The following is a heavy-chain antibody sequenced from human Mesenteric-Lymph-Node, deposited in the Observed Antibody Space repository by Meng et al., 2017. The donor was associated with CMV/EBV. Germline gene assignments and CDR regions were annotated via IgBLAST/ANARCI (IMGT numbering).Heavy chain of an antibody. CDR2: IGNGGDAIGNGGDT. J-gene: IGHJ5*02. V-gene: IGHV3-13*01. Sequence: GGSLRLSCAASGFTFRNYDLHWIRQSSGKGLEWISAIGNGGDAIGNGGDTYYAAYVKGRFTISRDNAKNSLYLQMNNLTVGDTAVYYCTRGRLRGFDPWGQGTLVTVSS. D-gene: IGHD3-10*01. CDR3: TRGRLRGFDP. CDR1: GFTFRNYD.